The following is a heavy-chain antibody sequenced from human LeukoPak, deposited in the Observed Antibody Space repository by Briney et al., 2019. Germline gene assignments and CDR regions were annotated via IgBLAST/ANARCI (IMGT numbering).Heavy chain of an antibody. Sequence: GASVKVSCKASGYTFSSYGITWERQAPGQGLEWMGWISAYNGNTNYAEKLQGRVTMTTDTSTSTAYMELRSLTSDDTAVYYCARWTSGWWNWFDPWGQGTLVTVSS. CDR3: ARWTSGWWNWFDP. V-gene: IGHV1-18*01. CDR1: GYTFSSYG. CDR2: ISAYNGNT. D-gene: IGHD6-19*01. J-gene: IGHJ5*02.